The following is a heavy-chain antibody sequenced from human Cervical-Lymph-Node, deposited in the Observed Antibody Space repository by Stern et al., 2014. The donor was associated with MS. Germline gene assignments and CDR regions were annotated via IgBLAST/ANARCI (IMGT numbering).Heavy chain of an antibody. J-gene: IGHJ4*02. CDR3: ASSLVASGH. CDR2: IIPFLNTA. D-gene: IGHD2-8*02. V-gene: IGHV1-69*06. Sequence: VQLEESGAEVKKPGSSVKVSCKASGGTFRTHPITWVRQAPGQGLEWMGGIIPFLNTANYAQKFQGRIMITADKSTGTNYMEISSLRSDDTAIYYCASSLVASGHWGQGTLVIVS. CDR1: GGTFRTHP.